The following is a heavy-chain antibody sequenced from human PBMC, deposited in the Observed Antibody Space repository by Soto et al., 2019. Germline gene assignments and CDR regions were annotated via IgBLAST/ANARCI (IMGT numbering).Heavy chain of an antibody. Sequence: GASVKVSCKGSGYTLTELSMHWVRQAPGKGLEWMGGFDPEDGETIYAQKFQGRVTMTEDTSTDTAYMELSSLRSEDTAVYYCATGTSSGYPDAFDIWGQGTMVTVSS. V-gene: IGHV1-24*01. CDR1: GYTLTELS. D-gene: IGHD3-22*01. CDR2: FDPEDGET. CDR3: ATGTSSGYPDAFDI. J-gene: IGHJ3*02.